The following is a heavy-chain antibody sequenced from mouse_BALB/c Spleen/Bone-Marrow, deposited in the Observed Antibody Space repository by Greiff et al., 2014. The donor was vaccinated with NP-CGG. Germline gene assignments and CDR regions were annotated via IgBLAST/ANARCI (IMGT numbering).Heavy chain of an antibody. Sequence: QVQLKQSGAELVRPGTAVNVSCKASGYAFTNYLIEWVKQRPGQGLEWIGVINPGSGGANYNEKFKGKATLTADKSSSTAYMQLSSLTSDDSAVYFCAGFGRYYFDYWGQGTTLTVSS. CDR1: GYAFTNYL. V-gene: IGHV1-54*01. CDR2: INPGSGGA. CDR3: AGFGRYYFDY. J-gene: IGHJ2*01.